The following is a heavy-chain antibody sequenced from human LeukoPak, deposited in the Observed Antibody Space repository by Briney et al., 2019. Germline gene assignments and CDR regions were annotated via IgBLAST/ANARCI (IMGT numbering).Heavy chain of an antibody. CDR1: GFIFDDFG. CDR3: VRDGGYCSRSTCETFDY. Sequence: PGGSLRLSCVVSGFIFDDFGMSWVRQSPGKGLEWVSSINWNSGITGYADSVQGRFTISRDNAKNSLYLQMNSLRAEDTALYYCVRDGGYCSRSTCETFDYWGQGTLVTVSS. D-gene: IGHD2-2*01. J-gene: IGHJ4*02. V-gene: IGHV3-20*04. CDR2: INWNSGIT.